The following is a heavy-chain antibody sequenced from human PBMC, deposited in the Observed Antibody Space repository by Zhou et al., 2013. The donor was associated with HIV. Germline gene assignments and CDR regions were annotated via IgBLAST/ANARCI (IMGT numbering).Heavy chain of an antibody. D-gene: IGHD3-3*02. CDR1: GYTLTGFG. CDR2: ISSYRGHT. J-gene: IGHJ6*03. Sequence: QVHLVQSGDEVKKPGASVKVSCKASGYTLTGFGISWVRQAPGQGLEWMGWISSYRGHTNYAQKLQGRVSVTTDTSTNTAYMELRSLRSDDTAVYYCARALSTRWVGGGFYYMDVWGKGTTVTVS. V-gene: IGHV1-18*01. CDR3: ARALSTRWVGGGFYYMDV.